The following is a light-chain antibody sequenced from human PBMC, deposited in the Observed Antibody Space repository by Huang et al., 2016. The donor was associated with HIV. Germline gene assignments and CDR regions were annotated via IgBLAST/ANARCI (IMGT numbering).Light chain of an antibody. J-gene: IGKJ2*01. Sequence: DIQMTQSPSSLSASVGDRVTITCRASQCIGNSFAWYQQKPGKAPELLLYGASRLISGVPSRCRGSGSGTDHTLTINSLQPGDFATDYCQQYYSTPYTFGQGTNLETK. CDR2: GAS. V-gene: IGKV1-NL1*01. CDR3: QQYYSTPYT. CDR1: QCIGNS.